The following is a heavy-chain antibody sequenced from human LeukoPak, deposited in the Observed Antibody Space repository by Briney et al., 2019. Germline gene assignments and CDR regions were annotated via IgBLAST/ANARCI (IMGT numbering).Heavy chain of an antibody. J-gene: IGHJ4*02. Sequence: SETLSLTCTVSGGSISSSSYYWGWIRRPPGKGLEWIGSIYYSGRTYYNPSLKSRVTISVDTSKNQFSLKLSSVTAADTAVYYCARRLARPGYFDYWGQGTLVTVYS. V-gene: IGHV4-39*01. CDR3: ARRLARPGYFDY. D-gene: IGHD3-9*01. CDR2: IYYSGRT. CDR1: GGSISSSSYY.